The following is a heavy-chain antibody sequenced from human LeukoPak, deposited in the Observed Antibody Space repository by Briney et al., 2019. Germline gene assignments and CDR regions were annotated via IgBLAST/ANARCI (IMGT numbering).Heavy chain of an antibody. Sequence: PGGSLRLSCAASGFTFSSYSMKWVRQAPGRGLEWVSSISSSSSYIYYADSVKGRFTISRDNAKNSLYLQMNSLRAEDTAVYYCSFVGTSTTVYWGQGTLVTVSS. J-gene: IGHJ4*02. CDR3: SFVGTSTTVY. D-gene: IGHD1-26*01. V-gene: IGHV3-21*01. CDR1: GFTFSSYS. CDR2: ISSSSSYI.